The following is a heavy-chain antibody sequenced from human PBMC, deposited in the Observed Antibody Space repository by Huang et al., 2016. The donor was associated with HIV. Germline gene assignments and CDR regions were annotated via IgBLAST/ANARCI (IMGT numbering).Heavy chain of an antibody. CDR2: ISDDAKTK. Sequence: QVQLVESGGGVVQPGRSLTISCAASGFTFSSYGMHWVRQARRKGLGWLGVISDDAKTKYYEDSVKGRFSISRDNSKTTVYLQLNSLRLEDTAVYYCAKGGSAAAVLDFWGQGTLVTVSS. V-gene: IGHV3-30*18. D-gene: IGHD6-13*01. J-gene: IGHJ4*02. CDR1: GFTFSSYG. CDR3: AKGGSAAAVLDF.